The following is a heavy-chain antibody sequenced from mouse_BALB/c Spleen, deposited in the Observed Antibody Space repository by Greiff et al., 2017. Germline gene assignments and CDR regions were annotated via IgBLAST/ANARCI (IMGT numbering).Heavy chain of an antibody. CDR1: GFSLTSYG. CDR2: IWSDGST. CDR3: ARHGRGKDYAMDY. V-gene: IGHV2-6-2*01. J-gene: IGHJ4*01. Sequence: VQLKESGPDLVAPSQSLSITCTVSGFSLTSYGVHWVRQPPGKGLEWLVVIWSDGSTTYNSALKSRLSISKDNSKSQVFLKMNSLQTDDTAMYYCARHGRGKDYAMDYWGQGTSVTVSS.